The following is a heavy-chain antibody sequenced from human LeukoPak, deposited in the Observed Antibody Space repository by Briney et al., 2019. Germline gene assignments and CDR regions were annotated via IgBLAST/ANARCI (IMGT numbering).Heavy chain of an antibody. CDR1: GFTFSTYG. D-gene: IGHD4-17*01. J-gene: IGHJ4*02. CDR3: ASAYGDYGLDY. V-gene: IGHV3-33*03. Sequence: PGKSLRLSCVASGFTFSTYGMHWVRQAPGMGLEWVAVIWYDGSSKWYAGSVRGRFTISRDNSNNTLYLEMNSLGVEDTAMYYCASAYGDYGLDYWGQGTLVTVSS. CDR2: IWYDGSSK.